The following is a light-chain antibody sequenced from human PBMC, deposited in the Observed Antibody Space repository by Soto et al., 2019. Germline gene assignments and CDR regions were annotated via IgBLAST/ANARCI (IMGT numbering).Light chain of an antibody. CDR3: QQYGSAPFT. CDR2: DAS. CDR1: QSVASSH. J-gene: IGKJ3*01. Sequence: EIVLTQSPGTLSLSPGERASLSRRASQSVASSHLSWCRQKPGQTPRLLIYDASSRATGIPDRISGSGSGTDFTLTISRLEPEDFAVYYCQQYGSAPFTFGPGTKVDIK. V-gene: IGKV3-20*01.